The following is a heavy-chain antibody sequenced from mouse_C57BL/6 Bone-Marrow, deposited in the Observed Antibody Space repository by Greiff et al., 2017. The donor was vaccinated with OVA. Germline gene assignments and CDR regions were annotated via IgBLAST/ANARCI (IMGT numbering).Heavy chain of an antibody. J-gene: IGHJ3*01. D-gene: IGHD1-1*01. V-gene: IGHV14-4*01. Sequence: VQLKQSGAELVRPGASVKLFCTASGFNIKDDYMHWVKQRPEQGLEWIGWIDPENGDTEYASKFQGKATITADTSSNTAYLQLSSLTSEDTAVYYCTTRNYYGSSSFAYWGQGTLVTVSA. CDR1: GFNIKDDY. CDR3: TTRNYYGSSSFAY. CDR2: IDPENGDT.